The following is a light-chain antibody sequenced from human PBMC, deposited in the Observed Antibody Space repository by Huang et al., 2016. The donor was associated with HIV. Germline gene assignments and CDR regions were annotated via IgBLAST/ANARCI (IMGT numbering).Light chain of an antibody. CDR2: GAS. Sequence: EIVMTQSPATLSVSPGERATLSCRASQSVSSNLAWYQQKPGQAPRLLIYGASTRATGIPARFSGSGSGTEFTLTISSLQSEDFAGYYCQQYNNWLVITFGQGTRLEIK. J-gene: IGKJ5*01. CDR3: QQYNNWLVIT. V-gene: IGKV3-15*01. CDR1: QSVSSN.